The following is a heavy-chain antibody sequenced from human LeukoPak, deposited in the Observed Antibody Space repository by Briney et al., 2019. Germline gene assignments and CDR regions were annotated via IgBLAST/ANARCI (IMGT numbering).Heavy chain of an antibody. J-gene: IGHJ4*02. V-gene: IGHV4-59*08. CDR2: IYYSGST. CDR3: ARRTVVLDY. D-gene: IGHD4-23*01. CDR1: GGSISGYY. Sequence: SETLSLTCTVSGGSISGYYWSWVQQPPGKGLEWIGYIYYSGSTTYNPSLEGRVTISVDTSKDQFSLKLRSVTAADTAVYFCARRTVVLDYWGQGTLVTVSS.